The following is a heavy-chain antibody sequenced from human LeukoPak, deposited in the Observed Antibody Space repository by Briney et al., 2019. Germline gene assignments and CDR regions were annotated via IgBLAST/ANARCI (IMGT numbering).Heavy chain of an antibody. CDR3: ARDQVGATMTLDY. CDR1: GGTFSSYA. J-gene: IGHJ4*02. V-gene: IGHV1-69*05. CDR2: IIPIFGTE. Sequence: SLKVSCKASGGTFSSYAISWVRQAPGQGLEWMGRIIPIFGTENYAQKFQGRVTITTDESTSTAYMELSSLRSEDTAGYYCARDQVGATMTLDYWGQGTLVTVSS. D-gene: IGHD1-26*01.